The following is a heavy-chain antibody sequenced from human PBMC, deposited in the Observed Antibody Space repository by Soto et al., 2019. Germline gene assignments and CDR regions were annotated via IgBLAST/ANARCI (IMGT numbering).Heavy chain of an antibody. CDR3: AKDKPGITILAAIDY. CDR2: ISADGTGT. CDR1: GFTFSTYA. J-gene: IGHJ4*02. Sequence: GGSLRLSCAASGFTFSTYAMSWVRQAPGKGLDWVSTISADGTGTYYVDSVKGRFTISRDNSKNTLYLQMNRLRAEDTAVYYCAKDKPGITILAAIDYWGQGTRVTVSS. D-gene: IGHD1-1*01. V-gene: IGHV3-23*01.